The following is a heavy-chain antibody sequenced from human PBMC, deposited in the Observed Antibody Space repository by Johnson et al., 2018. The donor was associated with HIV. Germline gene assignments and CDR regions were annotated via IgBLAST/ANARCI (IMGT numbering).Heavy chain of an antibody. CDR1: GFTFDDYG. V-gene: IGHV3-20*04. CDR3: ARDPSTAAADSKDAFDF. J-gene: IGHJ3*01. CDR2: INWNGGST. D-gene: IGHD6-13*01. Sequence: VQLVESGGGVVRPGGSLRLSCAASGFTFDDYGMSWVRQAPGKGLEWVSGINWNGGSTGYADSVKGRFTISRDNAKNSLYLQMNSLRAEDTALYYCARDPSTAAADSKDAFDFWGQGTMVTVSS.